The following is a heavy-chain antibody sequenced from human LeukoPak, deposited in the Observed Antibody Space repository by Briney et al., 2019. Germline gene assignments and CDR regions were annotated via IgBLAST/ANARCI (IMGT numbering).Heavy chain of an antibody. Sequence: PSETLYLTCTVSGVSISSSNSYWGWIRQPPGQGLEWIGSTYYSGNTYYNASLKSQVSISIDTSKNQFSLRLTSVTAADTAVYYCARQTGSGLFILPGGQGTLVTVSS. J-gene: IGHJ4*02. CDR3: ARQTGSGLFILP. D-gene: IGHD3/OR15-3a*01. CDR2: TYYSGNT. CDR1: GVSISSSNSY. V-gene: IGHV4-39*01.